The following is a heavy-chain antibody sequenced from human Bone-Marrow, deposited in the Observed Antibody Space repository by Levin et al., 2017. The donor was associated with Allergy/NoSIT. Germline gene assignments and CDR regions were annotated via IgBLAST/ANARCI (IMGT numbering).Heavy chain of an antibody. D-gene: IGHD5-18*01. CDR3: ARGRGFGYGIDY. V-gene: IGHV4-61*01. J-gene: IGHJ4*02. CDR2: IYDSGGRT. Sequence: SETLSLTCTVSGGSVSSGNHYWSWIRQSPGKELEWIGLIYDSGGRTNYKWALKSRVTLSMDTSKNQFSLKLSSVTAADTAVYYCARGRGFGYGIDYWGQGTLVTVSS. CDR1: GGSVSSGNHY.